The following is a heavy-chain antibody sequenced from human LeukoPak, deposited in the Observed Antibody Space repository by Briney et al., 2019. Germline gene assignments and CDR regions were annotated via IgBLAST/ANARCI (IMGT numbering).Heavy chain of an antibody. CDR3: ARTTPDYGDYTGDY. CDR2: ISAYNGNT. D-gene: IGHD4-17*01. CDR1: GYTFTSYG. J-gene: IGHJ4*02. Sequence: ASVTVSCTASGYTFTSYGISWVRQAPGQGLEWMGWISAYNGNTNYAQKLQGRVTMTTDTSTSTAYMELRSLRSDDTAVYYCARTTPDYGDYTGDYWGQGTLVTVSS. V-gene: IGHV1-18*01.